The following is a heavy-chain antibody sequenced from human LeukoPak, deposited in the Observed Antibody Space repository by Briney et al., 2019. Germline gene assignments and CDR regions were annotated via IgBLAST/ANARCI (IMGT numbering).Heavy chain of an antibody. Sequence: GGSLRLSCVASGFTFSSYWMSWVRQAPGKGLEWVATIRQDGSQKYYVDSVKGRFTISRDNAKNSLYLQMNSLRAEDTAVYYCAVYGSGFFPWGKGTTVTISS. CDR2: IRQDGSQK. J-gene: IGHJ6*04. CDR3: AVYGSGFFP. D-gene: IGHD3-10*01. V-gene: IGHV3-7*01. CDR1: GFTFSSYW.